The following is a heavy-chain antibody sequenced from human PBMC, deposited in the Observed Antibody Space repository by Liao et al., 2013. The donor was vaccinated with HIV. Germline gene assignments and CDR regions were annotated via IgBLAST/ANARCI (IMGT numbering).Heavy chain of an antibody. Sequence: QVQLQESGPGLVKPSQTLSLTCTVSGASISSGSYYWSWIRQPAGKGLEWIGEINHSGSTNYNPSLKSRVTISVDTSKNQFSLKLTSVTAADTAVYYCARGDYGLFDYWGQGTLVTVSS. J-gene: IGHJ4*02. D-gene: IGHD4-17*01. CDR1: GASISSGSYY. CDR2: INHSGST. V-gene: IGHV4-61*10. CDR3: ARGDYGLFDY.